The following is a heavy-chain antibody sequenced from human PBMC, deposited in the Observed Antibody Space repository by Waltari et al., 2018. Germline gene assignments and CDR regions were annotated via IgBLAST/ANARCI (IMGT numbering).Heavy chain of an antibody. D-gene: IGHD1-26*01. CDR3: VRDRTLYSGSRDSFDV. J-gene: IGHJ3*01. V-gene: IGHV3-11*01. CDR2: ISSSASTI. CDR1: GFTFSDYY. Sequence: QVQLVESGGGLVKPGGSLRLSCAASGFTFSDYYMLWIRQAPGKGLECVSYISSSASTIYYADSVRGRFTLSRDNTKKSLYLQMDSLRAEDTAVYYCVRDRTLYSGSRDSFDVWGHGTVVTVSS.